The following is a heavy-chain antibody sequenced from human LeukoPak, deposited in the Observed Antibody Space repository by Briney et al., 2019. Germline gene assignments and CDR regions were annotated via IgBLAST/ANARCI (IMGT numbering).Heavy chain of an antibody. CDR2: IYYSGST. J-gene: IGHJ4*02. Sequence: SETLSLTCTVPGGSISSSSYYWGWIRQPPGKGLEWIGSIYYSGSTYYNPSLKSRVTISVDTSKNQFSLKLSSVTAADTAVYYCARLFTYYYDSSGYYPQALYYFDYWGQGTLVTVSS. V-gene: IGHV4-39*01. CDR3: ARLFTYYYDSSGYYPQALYYFDY. D-gene: IGHD3-22*01. CDR1: GGSISSSSYY.